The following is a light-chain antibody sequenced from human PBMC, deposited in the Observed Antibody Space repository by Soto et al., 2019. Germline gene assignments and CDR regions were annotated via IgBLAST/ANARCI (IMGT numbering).Light chain of an antibody. Sequence: QSVLTQPPSVSAAPGQKVTISCSGSSSNIGNNYVSWYQQLPGTAPKLLIYDNNQRPSGIPDRFSGSKSGTSATLGITGLQTGDEADYYCGTWDGSLSAGVVFGGGTKLTVL. CDR1: SSNIGNNY. J-gene: IGLJ2*01. CDR3: GTWDGSLSAGVV. V-gene: IGLV1-51*01. CDR2: DNN.